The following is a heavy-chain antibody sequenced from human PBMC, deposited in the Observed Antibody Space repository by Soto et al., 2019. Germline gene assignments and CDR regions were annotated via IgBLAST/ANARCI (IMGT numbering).Heavy chain of an antibody. CDR1: GFTFSSYA. Sequence: GGSLRLSCAASGFTFSSYAMSWVRQAPGKGLEWVSAISGSGGSTYYADSVKGRFTISRDNSKNTLYLQMNSLRAEDTAVYYCAKGSRRLRRDYYYYYMDVWGKGTTVTVSS. J-gene: IGHJ6*03. CDR3: AKGSRRLRRDYYYYYMDV. CDR2: ISGSGGST. D-gene: IGHD4-17*01. V-gene: IGHV3-23*01.